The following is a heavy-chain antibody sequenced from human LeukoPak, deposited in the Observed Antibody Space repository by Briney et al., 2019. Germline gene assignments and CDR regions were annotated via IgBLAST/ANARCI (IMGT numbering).Heavy chain of an antibody. Sequence: ASVKVSCKASGYTFTSYDINWARQATGQGLEWMGWMNPNSGNTGYAQKFQGRVTMTRNTSISTAYMELSSLRSEDTAVYYCARLTIFGVVRYNWFDPWGQGTLVTVSS. CDR2: MNPNSGNT. CDR3: ARLTIFGVVRYNWFDP. V-gene: IGHV1-8*01. D-gene: IGHD3-3*01. J-gene: IGHJ5*02. CDR1: GYTFTSYD.